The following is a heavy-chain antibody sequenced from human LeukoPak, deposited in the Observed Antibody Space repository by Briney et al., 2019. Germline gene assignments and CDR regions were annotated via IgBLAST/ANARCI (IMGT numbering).Heavy chain of an antibody. V-gene: IGHV1-3*01. D-gene: IGHD6-19*01. CDR3: ARAYDSGCNY. CDR2: INAANGNT. CDR1: GYIFTSYA. Sequence: ASVKVSCKASGYIFTSYAIHWVRQAPGQRLEWMGLINAANGNTRYSQTFQDRVTITRDTSASTAYMELSSLRSEDTAVYYCARAYDSGCNYWGQGTLVTVSS. J-gene: IGHJ4*02.